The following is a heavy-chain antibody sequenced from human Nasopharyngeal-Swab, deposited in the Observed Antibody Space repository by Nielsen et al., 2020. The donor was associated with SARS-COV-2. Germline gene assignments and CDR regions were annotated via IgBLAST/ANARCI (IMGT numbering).Heavy chain of an antibody. V-gene: IGHV3-30*18. Sequence: GESLKISCAASGFTFNNFGMHWVRQAPGKGLEWVAVISYAGGNNYYADSVKGRFTISRDNSKNTLYLQMSSLRAEDTAVYYCAKGSTWYIYNWFDPWGQGTLVTVSS. J-gene: IGHJ5*02. CDR1: GFTFNNFG. D-gene: IGHD6-13*01. CDR2: ISYAGGNN. CDR3: AKGSTWYIYNWFDP.